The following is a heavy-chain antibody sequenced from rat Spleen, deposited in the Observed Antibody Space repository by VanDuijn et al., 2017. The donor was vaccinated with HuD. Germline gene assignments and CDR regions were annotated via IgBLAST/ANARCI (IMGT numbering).Heavy chain of an antibody. D-gene: IGHD1-9*01. V-gene: IGHV5-25*01. CDR2: ISSGGGGT. CDR3: ARRHYGYTDYFDY. Sequence: EVQLVESGGGLVQPGRSMKLSCAASGFTFSHYDMAWVRQAPKKGLEWVASISSGGGGTYYAESVEGRFTISRDNVKSTLYLQMDSLRSEDTATYYCARRHYGYTDYFDYWGQGVMVTVSS. J-gene: IGHJ2*01. CDR1: GFTFSHYD.